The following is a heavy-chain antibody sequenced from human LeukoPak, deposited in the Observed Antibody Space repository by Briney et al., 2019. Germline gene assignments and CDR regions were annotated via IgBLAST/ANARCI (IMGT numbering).Heavy chain of an antibody. D-gene: IGHD2-2*01. Sequence: SETLSPTCTVSGGSISSGSYYWSWIRQPAGKGLEWIGRIYTSGSTNYNPSLKSRVTISVDTSKNQFSLKLSSVTAADAAVYYCARGGGGYCSSTSCYDLFLQHWGQGTLVTVSS. CDR2: IYTSGST. CDR3: ARGGGGYCSSTSCYDLFLQH. CDR1: GGSISSGSYY. V-gene: IGHV4-61*02. J-gene: IGHJ1*01.